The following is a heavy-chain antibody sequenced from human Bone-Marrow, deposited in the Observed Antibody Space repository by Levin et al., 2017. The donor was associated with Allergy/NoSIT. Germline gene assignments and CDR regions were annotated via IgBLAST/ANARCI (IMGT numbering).Heavy chain of an antibody. V-gene: IGHV1-58*01. D-gene: IGHD2-21*02. CDR2: IVVGSGNT. J-gene: IGHJ6*02. Sequence: GASVKVSCKASGFTFTSSAVQWVRQARGQRLEWIGWIVVGSGNTNYAQKFQERVTITRDMSTSTAYMELSSLRSEDTAVYYCAAAVTAIPHYYYYGMDVWGQGTTVTVSS. CDR3: AAAVTAIPHYYYYGMDV. CDR1: GFTFTSSA.